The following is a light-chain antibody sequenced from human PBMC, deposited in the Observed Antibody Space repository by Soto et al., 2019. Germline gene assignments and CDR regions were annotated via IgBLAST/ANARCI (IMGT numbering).Light chain of an antibody. CDR3: QQYNSYSEA. V-gene: IGKV1-5*03. CDR2: KAS. Sequence: DIQMTQSPSTLSGSVGDRVTITCRASQTISSWLAWYQQKPWKAPKLLIYKASTLKSGVPSRFSGSGSGTEVTLTISSLQPDDFATYYCQQYNSYSEAFGQGTKVELK. CDR1: QTISSW. J-gene: IGKJ1*01.